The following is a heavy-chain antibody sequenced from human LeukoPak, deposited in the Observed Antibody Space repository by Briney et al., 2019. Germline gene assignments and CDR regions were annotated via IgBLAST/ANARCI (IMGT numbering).Heavy chain of an antibody. CDR2: ISYDGSNK. CDR3: ARGRSYYGYFDY. CDR1: GFTFSSYA. J-gene: IGHJ4*02. V-gene: IGHV3-30*14. Sequence: GGSLRLSCAASGFTFSSYAMHWVRQAPGKGLEWVAVISYDGSNKYYADSVKGRFTISRDNSKNTLYLQMNSLRAEDTAVYYCARGRSYYGYFDYWGQGTLVTVSS. D-gene: IGHD1-26*01.